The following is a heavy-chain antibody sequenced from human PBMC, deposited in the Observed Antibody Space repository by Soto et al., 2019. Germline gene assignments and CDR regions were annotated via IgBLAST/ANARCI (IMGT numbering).Heavy chain of an antibody. D-gene: IGHD3-3*01. J-gene: IGHJ6*02. CDR2: IYYSGST. Sequence: PSETLSLTCTVSGGSISSSSYYWGWIRQPPGKGLEWIGSIYYSGSTYYNPSLKSRVTISVDTSKNQFSLKLSSVTAADTAVYYCARQMHDFWSGYYPLGGYYYGMDVWGQGTTVT. V-gene: IGHV4-39*01. CDR3: ARQMHDFWSGYYPLGGYYYGMDV. CDR1: GGSISSSSYY.